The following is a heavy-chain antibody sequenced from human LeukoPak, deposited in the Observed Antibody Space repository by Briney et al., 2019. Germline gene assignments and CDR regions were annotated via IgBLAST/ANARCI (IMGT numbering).Heavy chain of an antibody. D-gene: IGHD5-24*01. J-gene: IGHJ5*02. CDR2: MFYTGST. CDR3: ARGDDADGYLST. V-gene: IGHV4-59*01. CDR1: GGSFGSYY. Sequence: SETLSLTCTVSGGSFGSYYLSWIRQSPGKGLEWIGFMFYTGSTNYNPSVMSRVSISRDASKNHFSLKLNSSTAADTALYFCARGDDADGYLSTWGQGILVIVSS.